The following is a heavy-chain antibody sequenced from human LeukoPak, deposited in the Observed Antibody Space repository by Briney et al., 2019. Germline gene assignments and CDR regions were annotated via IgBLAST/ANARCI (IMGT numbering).Heavy chain of an antibody. Sequence: GGSLRLSCAASGFTFISYAMSWVRQAPGKGLEWVSGISGSGASTYYADSLKGRFTISKDNSREVLYLQMNSLGAEDAAIYYCARARSFDFWSFMDVWGKGTTVTVSS. CDR3: ARARSFDFWSFMDV. CDR2: ISGSGAST. CDR1: GFTFISYA. V-gene: IGHV3-23*01. J-gene: IGHJ6*03. D-gene: IGHD3-3*01.